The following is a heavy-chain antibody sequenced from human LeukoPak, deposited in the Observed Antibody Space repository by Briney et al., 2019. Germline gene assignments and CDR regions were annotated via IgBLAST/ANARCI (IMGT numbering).Heavy chain of an antibody. CDR2: ICYDGSNK. CDR1: GFTFSSYG. J-gene: IGHJ5*02. Sequence: GGSLRLSCAASGFTFSSYGMHWVRQAPGKGLEWVAVICYDGSNKYYGDSVKGRFTISRDNSKKTLYLQMHSLTAEDTAVYYCARGPYSSSTGWFDTWGQGALVTVSS. CDR3: ARGPYSSSTGWFDT. D-gene: IGHD6-6*01. V-gene: IGHV3-33*01.